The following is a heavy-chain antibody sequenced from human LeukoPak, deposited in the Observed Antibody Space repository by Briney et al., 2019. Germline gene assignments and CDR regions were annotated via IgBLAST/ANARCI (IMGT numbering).Heavy chain of an antibody. J-gene: IGHJ3*02. CDR2: IYYSGST. CDR1: GGSISSYY. Sequence: SETLSLTCTVSGGSISSYYWRWIRQPPGKGLEWIGYIYYSGSTNYNPSLKSRVTISVDTSKNQFSLKLSSVTAADTAVYYCARLRRPYYYDSSGYPLAAIDIWGQGTMVTVSS. D-gene: IGHD3-22*01. CDR3: ARLRRPYYYDSSGYPLAAIDI. V-gene: IGHV4-59*08.